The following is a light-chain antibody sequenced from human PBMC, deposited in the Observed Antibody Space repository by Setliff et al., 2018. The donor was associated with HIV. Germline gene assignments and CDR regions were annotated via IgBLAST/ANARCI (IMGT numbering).Light chain of an antibody. CDR3: AAWDDSLNGLYV. CDR2: SNN. Sequence: GTPGQRVTISCSGSSSNIGSNTVNWYQQLPGTAPKLLIYSNNQRPSGVPDRFSGSKSGTSASLAISGLQSEDEADYYCAAWDDSLNGLYVFGTGTKVTVL. J-gene: IGLJ1*01. V-gene: IGLV1-44*01. CDR1: SSNIGSNT.